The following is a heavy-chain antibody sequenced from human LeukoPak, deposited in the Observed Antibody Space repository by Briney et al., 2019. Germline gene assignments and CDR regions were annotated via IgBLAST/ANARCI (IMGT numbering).Heavy chain of an antibody. CDR1: GYTFTSYG. CDR2: ISAYNGNT. V-gene: IGHV1-18*01. D-gene: IGHD3-10*01. Sequence: ASVKVSCKASGYTFTSYGISWVRQAPGQGLERMGWISAYNGNTNYAQKLQGRVTMTTDTSTSTAYMELRSLRSDDTAVYYCARDCPNGSGSCRPGSDYWGQGTLVTVSS. CDR3: ARDCPNGSGSCRPGSDY. J-gene: IGHJ4*02.